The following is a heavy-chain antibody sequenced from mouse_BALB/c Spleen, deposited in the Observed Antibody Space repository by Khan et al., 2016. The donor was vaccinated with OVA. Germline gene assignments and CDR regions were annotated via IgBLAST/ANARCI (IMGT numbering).Heavy chain of an antibody. D-gene: IGHD2-1*01. J-gene: IGHJ3*01. CDR1: GFTFISFV. CDR3: ATGNYGWFAY. Sequence: EVQLQESGGVLVEPGGSLKLSCAASGFTFISFVMSWVRQTPEKRLEWVATISSAATYTYYPDSVKGRFTISRDNAKNTLYLQMNSLRSDDSAIPYCATGNYGWFAYWGQGTLVTVST. V-gene: IGHV5-9-3*01. CDR2: ISSAATYT.